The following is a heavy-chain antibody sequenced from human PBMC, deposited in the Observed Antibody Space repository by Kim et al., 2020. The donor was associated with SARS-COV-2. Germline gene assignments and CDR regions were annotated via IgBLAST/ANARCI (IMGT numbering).Heavy chain of an antibody. CDR2: IYYSGST. D-gene: IGHD5-18*01. Sequence: SETLSLTCTVSGGSISSSSYYWGWIRQPPGKGLEWIGSIYYSGSTYYNPSLKSRVTISVDTSKNQFSLKLSSVTAADTAVYYCARGVARGYSYGWDFDLWGRGTLVTVSS. V-gene: IGHV4-39*07. J-gene: IGHJ2*01. CDR3: ARGVARGYSYGWDFDL. CDR1: GGSISSSSYY.